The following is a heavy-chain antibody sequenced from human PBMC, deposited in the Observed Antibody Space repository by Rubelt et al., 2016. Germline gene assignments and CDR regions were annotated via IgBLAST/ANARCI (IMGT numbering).Heavy chain of an antibody. CDR3: ARISTSITHYGMDV. Sequence: QVTLKESGPVLVKPTETLTLTCTVSGFSLSNARMGVSWIRQPPGKALEWLAHIFSNDEKSYSTALKSRLTISKDTSKSQMVLTMTNMDPVDTATYYCARISTSITHYGMDVWGQGTTVTVSS. J-gene: IGHJ6*02. CDR2: IFSNDEK. CDR1: GFSLSNARMG. D-gene: IGHD3-10*01. V-gene: IGHV2-26*01.